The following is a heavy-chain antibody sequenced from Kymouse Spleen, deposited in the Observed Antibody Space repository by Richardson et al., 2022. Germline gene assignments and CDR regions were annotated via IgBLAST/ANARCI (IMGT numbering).Heavy chain of an antibody. Sequence: QVQLVESGGGVVQPGRSLRLSCAASGFTFSSYGMHWVRQAPGKGLEWVAVISYDGSNKYYADSVKGRFTISRDNSKNTLYLQMNSLRAEDTAVYYCAKNYYGSGSYYFFDYWGQGTLVTVSS. CDR2: ISYDGSNK. J-gene: IGHJ4*02. V-gene: IGHV3-30*18. D-gene: IGHD3-10*01. CDR1: GFTFSSYG. CDR3: AKNYYGSGSYYFFDY.